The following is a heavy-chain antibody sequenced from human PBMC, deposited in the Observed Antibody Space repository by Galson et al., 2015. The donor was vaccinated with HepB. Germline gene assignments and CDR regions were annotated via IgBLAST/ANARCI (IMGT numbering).Heavy chain of an antibody. Sequence: SVKVSCKASGGTIRSYAISWVRQAPGQGLEWMGGIIPLFNTSNYALKFQDRVTITADKSTNTSYMELTSLRSADTAVYYCASAITMIRGIFFQKKYGLDVWGQGATVTVSS. CDR3: ASAITMIRGIFFQKKYGLDV. J-gene: IGHJ6*02. CDR1: GGTIRSYA. D-gene: IGHD3-10*01. V-gene: IGHV1-69*06. CDR2: IIPLFNTS.